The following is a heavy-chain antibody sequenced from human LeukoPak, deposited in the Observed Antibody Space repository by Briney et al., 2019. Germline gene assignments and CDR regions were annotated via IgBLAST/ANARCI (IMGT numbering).Heavy chain of an antibody. D-gene: IGHD6-6*01. V-gene: IGHV4-39*07. CDR1: GGSISSSSYY. CDR3: ARDQGIAARRGAFDI. J-gene: IGHJ3*02. CDR2: IYYSGST. Sequence: SETLSLTCTVSGGSISSSSYYWGWIRQPPGKGLEWIGSIYYSGSTYYNPSLKSRVTISVDTYKYQFSLKLSSVTAADTAVYYCARDQGIAARRGAFDIWGQGTMVTVSS.